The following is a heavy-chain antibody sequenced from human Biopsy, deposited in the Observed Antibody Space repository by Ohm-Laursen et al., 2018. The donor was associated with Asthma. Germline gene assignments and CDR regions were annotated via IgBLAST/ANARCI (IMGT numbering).Heavy chain of an antibody. D-gene: IGHD2-15*01. V-gene: IGHV4-61*01. J-gene: IGHJ2*01. CDR1: GGSVSSGSYY. CDR2: ISYSGST. Sequence: SETLSLTCTVSGGSVSSGSYYWSWIRQPPGKGLAWVSYISYSGSTDHNPSLKSRLTISMDTSKNQFSLKLSSVTAADTAVYYCARVPTTLRYFDLWGRGTLATVSS. CDR3: ARVPTTLRYFDL.